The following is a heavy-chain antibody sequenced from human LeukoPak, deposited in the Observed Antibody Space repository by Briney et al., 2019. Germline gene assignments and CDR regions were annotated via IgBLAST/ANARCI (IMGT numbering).Heavy chain of an antibody. CDR1: GFTFSSYS. J-gene: IGHJ5*02. CDR2: ISSSSSYI. Sequence: PGGSLRLSCAASGFTFSSYSMNWVRQAPGKGLEWVSSISSSSSYICYADSVKGRFTISRDNAKNSLYPQMNSLRAEDTAVYYCARDQGFIDPWGQGTLVTVSS. CDR3: ARDQGFIDP. V-gene: IGHV3-21*01.